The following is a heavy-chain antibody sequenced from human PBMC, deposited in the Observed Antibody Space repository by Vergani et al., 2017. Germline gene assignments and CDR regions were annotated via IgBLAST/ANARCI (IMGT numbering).Heavy chain of an antibody. D-gene: IGHD3-22*01. V-gene: IGHV3-30*02. CDR3: AGPQGTSAYYYGGFDF. Sequence: QVQLVESGGGVVQPGGSLRLSCAASGFTFNSYGMHWVRQAPGKGLEWVASIRSDESRRYYGDSMKGPFTISRDNSKNTLSLQMNSLTAEDTAIYYCAGPQGTSAYYYGGFDFGGQGILVTVSS. CDR1: GFTFNSYG. CDR2: IRSDESRR. J-gene: IGHJ4*02.